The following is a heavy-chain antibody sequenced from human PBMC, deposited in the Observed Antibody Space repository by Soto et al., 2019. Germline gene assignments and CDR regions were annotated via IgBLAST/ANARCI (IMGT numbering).Heavy chain of an antibody. D-gene: IGHD6-19*01. J-gene: IGHJ4*02. V-gene: IGHV3-23*01. CDR2: ISGSGGST. CDR1: GFTFSRYS. CDR3: AKEYEYSSGWERIDY. Sequence: GGSLRLSFAAPGFTFSRYSLSWVRPAPGKGLEWVSAISGSGGSTYYADSVKGRFTISRDNSKNTLYLQMNSLRAEDTAVYYCAKEYEYSSGWERIDYRAQRTPVTVSS.